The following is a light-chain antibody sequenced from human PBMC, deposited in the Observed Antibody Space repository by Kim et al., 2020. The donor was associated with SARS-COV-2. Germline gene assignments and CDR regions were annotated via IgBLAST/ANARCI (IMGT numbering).Light chain of an antibody. Sequence: AAERASLTCTGSQSVSIFFGWYQQKPGQAPSLLIYDATTRTIGIPARFSGSGSGTDFTLTISSLKPEDFAVYYCQHRSNWPPRITFGQGTRLEIK. CDR1: QSVSIF. CDR3: QHRSNWPPRIT. J-gene: IGKJ5*01. V-gene: IGKV3-11*01. CDR2: DAT.